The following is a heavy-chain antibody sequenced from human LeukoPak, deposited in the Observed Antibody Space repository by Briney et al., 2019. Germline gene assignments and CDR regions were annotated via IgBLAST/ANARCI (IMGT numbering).Heavy chain of an antibody. CDR3: AFSSSSSGGSFDY. CDR1: GFTFDDYA. CDR2: ISWNSGSI. J-gene: IGHJ4*02. D-gene: IGHD6-6*01. V-gene: IGHV3-9*03. Sequence: GGSLRLSCAVSGFTFDDYAMHWVRQAPGKGLEWVSGISWNSGSIGYADSVKGRFTISRDNAKNSLYLQMNSLRAEDMALYYCAFSSSSSGGSFDYWGQGTLVTVSS.